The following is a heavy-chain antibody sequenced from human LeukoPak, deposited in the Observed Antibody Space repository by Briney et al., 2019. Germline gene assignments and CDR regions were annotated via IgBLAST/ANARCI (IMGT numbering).Heavy chain of an antibody. CDR2: IYYSGST. CDR3: ARYIGITMVRGGHDY. CDR1: GGSISSYY. V-gene: IGHV4-59*01. J-gene: IGHJ4*02. Sequence: SETLSLTCTVSGGSISSYYWSWIRQPPGKGLEWIGYIYYSGSTNYNPSLKSRVTISVDTSKNQFSLKLSSVTAEDTAVYYCARYIGITMVRGGHDYWGQGTLVTVSS. D-gene: IGHD3-10*01.